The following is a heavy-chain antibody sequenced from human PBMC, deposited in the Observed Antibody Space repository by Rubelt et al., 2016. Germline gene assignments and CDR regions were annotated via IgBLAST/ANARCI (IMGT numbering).Heavy chain of an antibody. V-gene: IGHV5-51*01. CDR2: IYPGDSDT. CDR1: TSYW. D-gene: IGHD3-3*01. J-gene: IGHJ6*02. CDR3: ARHKGRTALYWRYYYGMDV. Sequence: TSYWISWVRQMPGKGLEWMGIIYPGDSDTRYSPSFQGQVTISADKSISTAYLQWSSLKASDTAMYYCARHKGRTALYWRYYYGMDVWGQGTTVTVSS.